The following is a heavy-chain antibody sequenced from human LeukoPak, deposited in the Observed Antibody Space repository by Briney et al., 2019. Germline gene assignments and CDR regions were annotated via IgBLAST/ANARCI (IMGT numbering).Heavy chain of an antibody. D-gene: IGHD6-19*01. CDR3: ARAGWYGYYGMDV. CDR1: GYTFTGYY. V-gene: IGHV1-2*02. J-gene: IGHJ6*02. Sequence: ASVKVSCKGSGYTFTGYYLHWVRQAPGQGLEWMGWINPNSGATKSAQKFQGSVTMTRDTSISTVYMELSSLRSDDTAVYYCARAGWYGYYGMDVWGQGTTVTVSS. CDR2: INPNSGAT.